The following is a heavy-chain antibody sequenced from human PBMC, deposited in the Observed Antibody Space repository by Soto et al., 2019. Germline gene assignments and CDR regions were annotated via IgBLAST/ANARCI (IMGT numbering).Heavy chain of an antibody. CDR2: ISRNGGST. Sequence: GPVRLTGSASVVPFSSDGMHWVRQAPGKGLEYVSAISRNGGSTYYADSVKGRFTISRDNSKNTLYLQMSSLRAEDTAVYYCVKDYYDFWSGYLVGAFDIWGQGTMVTVSS. J-gene: IGHJ3*02. CDR1: VVPFSSDG. D-gene: IGHD3-3*01. V-gene: IGHV3-64D*06. CDR3: VKDYYDFWSGYLVGAFDI.